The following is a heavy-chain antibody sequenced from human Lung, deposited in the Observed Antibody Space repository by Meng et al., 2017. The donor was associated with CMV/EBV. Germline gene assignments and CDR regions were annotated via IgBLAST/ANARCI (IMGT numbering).Heavy chain of an antibody. CDR1: GYTFTSYG. CDR2: ISAYNGNT. J-gene: IGHJ6*02. Sequence: ASXXVSXKASGYTFTSYGISWVRQAPGQGLEWMGWISAYNGNTNYAQKLQGRATMTTDTSTSTAYMELRSLRSDDTAVYYCARVRYYDFWSGYFNGMDVWXQGTTVTVSS. D-gene: IGHD3-3*01. CDR3: ARVRYYDFWSGYFNGMDV. V-gene: IGHV1-18*01.